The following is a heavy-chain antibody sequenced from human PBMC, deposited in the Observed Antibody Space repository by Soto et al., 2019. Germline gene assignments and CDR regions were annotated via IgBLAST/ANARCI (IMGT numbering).Heavy chain of an antibody. V-gene: IGHV3-13*04. J-gene: IGHJ6*02. CDR1: GFTFSTYD. D-gene: IGHD5-18*01. CDR2: IDTAGAT. Sequence: GGSLRLSCAASGFTFSTYDMHWIRQTTGKRLEWVSGIDTAGATYYLGSVKGRFAISRENAKNSLYLQMNSLTAGDTAVYYCARSPTGDSVQLTYYYYGMDVWGQGTTVTVSS. CDR3: ARSPTGDSVQLTYYYYGMDV.